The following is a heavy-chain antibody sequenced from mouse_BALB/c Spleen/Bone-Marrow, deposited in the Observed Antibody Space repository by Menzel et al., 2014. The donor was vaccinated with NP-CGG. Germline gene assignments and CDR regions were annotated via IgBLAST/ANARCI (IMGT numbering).Heavy chain of an antibody. D-gene: IGHD1-1*01. CDR2: ISSGSSAI. CDR3: ARGDLLRGFAY. V-gene: IGHV5-17*02. J-gene: IGHJ3*01. CDR1: GFTFSSFG. Sequence: EVQLVEFGGGLVQPGGSRKLSCAASGFTFSSFGMHWVRQAPEKGLEWVAYISSGSSAIYYADTVKGRFTISRDNPKNTLFLQMTSLRSEDTAMYYCARGDLLRGFAYWGQGTLVTVSA.